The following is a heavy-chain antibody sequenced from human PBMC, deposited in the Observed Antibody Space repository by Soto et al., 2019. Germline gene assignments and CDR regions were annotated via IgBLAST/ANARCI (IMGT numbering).Heavy chain of an antibody. Sequence: GGSLRLSCAASGFAFSNAWMSWVRQAPGKGLEWVGRIKSKTDGGTTDYTAPVKSRFTISRDDSKNTLYLQMNSLKTEDTAVYYCTTLPPYCSGGSCSGADIWGQGTMVTVSS. D-gene: IGHD2-15*01. J-gene: IGHJ3*02. V-gene: IGHV3-15*01. CDR2: IKSKTDGGTT. CDR3: TTLPPYCSGGSCSGADI. CDR1: GFAFSNAW.